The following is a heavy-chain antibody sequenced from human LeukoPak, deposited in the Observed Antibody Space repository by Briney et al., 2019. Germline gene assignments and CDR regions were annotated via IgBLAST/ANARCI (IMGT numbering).Heavy chain of an antibody. Sequence: PGGSLRLSCAASGFTFSSYGMHWVRQAPGKGLEWAAFIRYDGSNKYYADSVKGRFTISRDNSKNTLYLQMNSLRAEDTAVYYCAKIPYCGGDCFYNWFDPWGQGTLVTVSS. CDR2: IRYDGSNK. D-gene: IGHD2-21*01. J-gene: IGHJ5*02. V-gene: IGHV3-30*02. CDR3: AKIPYCGGDCFYNWFDP. CDR1: GFTFSSYG.